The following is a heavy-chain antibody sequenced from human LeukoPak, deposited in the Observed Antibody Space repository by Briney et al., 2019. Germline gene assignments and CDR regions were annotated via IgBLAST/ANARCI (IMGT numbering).Heavy chain of an antibody. Sequence: GGSLRLSCAASGFTFDDYTMHWVRQAPGKGLEWVSLISWDGGSTYYADSVKGRFTISRDNSKNSLYLQMNSLRTEGTALYYCAKDLAVGFGESYFDYWGQGTLVTVSS. CDR3: AKDLAVGFGESYFDY. J-gene: IGHJ4*02. V-gene: IGHV3-43*01. CDR2: ISWDGGST. D-gene: IGHD3-10*01. CDR1: GFTFDDYT.